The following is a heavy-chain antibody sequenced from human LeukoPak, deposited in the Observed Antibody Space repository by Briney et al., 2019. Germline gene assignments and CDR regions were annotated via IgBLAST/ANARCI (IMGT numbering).Heavy chain of an antibody. CDR3: ASPMVRGVTYYYYGMDV. D-gene: IGHD3-10*01. Sequence: GGSLRLSCAASGFTFSDYYMSWIRQAPGKGLEWVSYISSSGSTIYYADSVKGRFTIPRDNAKNSLYLQMNSLRAEDTAVYYCASPMVRGVTYYYYGMDVWGQGTTVTVSS. CDR1: GFTFSDYY. V-gene: IGHV3-11*01. CDR2: ISSSGSTI. J-gene: IGHJ6*02.